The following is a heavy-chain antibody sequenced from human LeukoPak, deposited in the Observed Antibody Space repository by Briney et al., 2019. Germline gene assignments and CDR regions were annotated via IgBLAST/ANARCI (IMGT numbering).Heavy chain of an antibody. J-gene: IGHJ4*02. CDR1: GYSFTSYW. Sequence: GESLKISCKGSGYSFTSYWIGWVRQMPGKGLEWMGITYPGDSDTRYSPSFQGQVTISADKSISTAYLQWSSLKASDTAMYYCARHGFGEMRYSYGYYFDYWGQGTLVTVSS. D-gene: IGHD5-18*01. CDR3: ARHGFGEMRYSYGYYFDY. V-gene: IGHV5-51*01. CDR2: TYPGDSDT.